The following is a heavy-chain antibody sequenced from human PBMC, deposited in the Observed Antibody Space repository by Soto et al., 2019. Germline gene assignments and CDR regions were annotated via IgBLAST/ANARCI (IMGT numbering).Heavy chain of an antibody. CDR2: ISGSGGST. CDR1: GYTFTSYA. D-gene: IGHD1-26*01. J-gene: IGHJ4*02. V-gene: IGHV3-23*04. CDR3: AKVRIVVGATGYFDY. Sequence: VQLVQSGAEVKKPGASVKVSCKASGYTFTSYAMSWVRQAPGKGLEWVSAISGSGGSTYYADSVKGRFTISRDNSKNTLYLQMNSLRAEDTAVYYCAKVRIVVGATGYFDYWGQGTLVTVSS.